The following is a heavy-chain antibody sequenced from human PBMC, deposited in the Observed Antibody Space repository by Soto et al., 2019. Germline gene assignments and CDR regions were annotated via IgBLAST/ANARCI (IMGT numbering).Heavy chain of an antibody. Sequence: ASVKVSCKASGGTFSSYTISWVRQAPGQGLEWMGRIIPILGIANYAQKFQGRVTITADKSTSTAYMELSSLRSEDTAVYYCARGGGDLGVNFDYWGQGTLVTVSS. V-gene: IGHV1-69*02. CDR1: GGTFSSYT. D-gene: IGHD2-21*01. CDR3: ARGGGDLGVNFDY. CDR2: IIPILGIA. J-gene: IGHJ4*02.